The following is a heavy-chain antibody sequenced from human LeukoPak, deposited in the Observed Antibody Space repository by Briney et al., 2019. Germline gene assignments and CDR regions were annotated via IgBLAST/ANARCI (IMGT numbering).Heavy chain of an antibody. Sequence: GASVKVSCKASEGTFSSYAISWVRQAPGQGLEWMGRIIPILGIANYAQKFQGRVTITADKSTSTAYMELSSLRSEDTAVYYCAASWISVYYFDYWGQGTLVTVSS. CDR1: EGTFSSYA. CDR3: AASWISVYYFDY. V-gene: IGHV1-69*04. J-gene: IGHJ4*02. D-gene: IGHD5-12*01. CDR2: IIPILGIA.